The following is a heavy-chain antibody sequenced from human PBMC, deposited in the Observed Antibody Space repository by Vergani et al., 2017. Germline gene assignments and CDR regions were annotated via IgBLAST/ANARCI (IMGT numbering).Heavy chain of an antibody. V-gene: IGHV3-23*01. D-gene: IGHD3-16*01. CDR3: AEEEPVPGYCSGGRYHYYDYVWGSFDY. J-gene: IGHJ4*02. Sequence: EVQLLESGGGLVQPGGSLRLSCAASGFTFSSYAMSWVRQAPGKGLEWVSAISGSGGSTYYADSVKGRFTISRDNSKNTLYLQMNSLRAEDTAVYYCAEEEPVPGYCSGGRYHYYDYVWGSFDYWGQGTLVTVSS. CDR2: ISGSGGST. CDR1: GFTFSSYA.